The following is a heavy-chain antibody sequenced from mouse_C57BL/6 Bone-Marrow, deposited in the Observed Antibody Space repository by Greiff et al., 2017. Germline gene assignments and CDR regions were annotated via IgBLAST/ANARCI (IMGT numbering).Heavy chain of an antibody. D-gene: IGHD1-1*01. CDR1: GFTFSDYG. V-gene: IGHV5-17*01. CDR2: ISSGSSTI. Sequence: EVQRVESGGGLVKPGGSLKLSCEASGFTFSDYGMHWVRQAPEKGLEWVAYISSGSSTIYYANTVKGRFTFSRDTAKNTLFLPMTSLRSEDTAMYYCARRGHGSSLDFWGQGTTLTVSS. J-gene: IGHJ2*01. CDR3: ARRGHGSSLDF.